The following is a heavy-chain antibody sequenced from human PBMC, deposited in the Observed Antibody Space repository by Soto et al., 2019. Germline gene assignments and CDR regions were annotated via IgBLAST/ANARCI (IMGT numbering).Heavy chain of an antibody. CDR3: ARDRRYNWNYGWFDP. V-gene: IGHV1-18*01. J-gene: IGHJ5*02. CDR2: ISPYNGNT. CDR1: GYTFTSYG. Sequence: QVQLVQSGAEVKKPGASVKVSCKASGYTFTSYGISWVRQAPGQGLTWMGWISPYNGNTNYAQNLQGRVTMTTDTSTSTAYMELRSLRSDDTAVYYCARDRRYNWNYGWFDPWGQGTLVTVSS. D-gene: IGHD1-7*01.